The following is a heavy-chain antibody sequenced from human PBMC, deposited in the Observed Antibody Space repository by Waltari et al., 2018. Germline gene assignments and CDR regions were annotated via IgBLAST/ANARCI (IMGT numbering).Heavy chain of an antibody. J-gene: IGHJ4*02. CDR3: ARDPSDTAIQGVLDY. CDR1: GFIFSSYE. D-gene: IGHD5-18*01. CDR2: IDPTGTTI. V-gene: IGHV3-48*03. Sequence: EVNLVESGGGLVQPGGSLRLSYRASGFIFSSYEMNWVRQAPGKGLEWVAYIDPTGTTIYYADAVKGRFTISRDNAKNSLYLQMNSLRAEDTAVYYCARDPSDTAIQGVLDYWGQGTLVTVSS.